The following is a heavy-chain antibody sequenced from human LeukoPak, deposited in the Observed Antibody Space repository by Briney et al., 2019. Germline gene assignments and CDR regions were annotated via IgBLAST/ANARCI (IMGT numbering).Heavy chain of an antibody. J-gene: IGHJ4*02. CDR1: GGSISSGNYY. CDR2: IYYSGST. CDR3: ARQIITMIVVVPTPFDY. V-gene: IGHV4-30-2*03. Sequence: SQTLSLTCTVSGGSISSGNYYWSWIRQPAGKGLEWIGSIYYSGSTYYNPSLKSRVTISVDTSKNQFSLKLSSVTAADTAVYYCARQIITMIVVVPTPFDYWGQGTLVTVSS. D-gene: IGHD3-22*01.